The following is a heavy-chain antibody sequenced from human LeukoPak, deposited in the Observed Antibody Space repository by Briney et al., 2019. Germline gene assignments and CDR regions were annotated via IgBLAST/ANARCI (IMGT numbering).Heavy chain of an antibody. V-gene: IGHV3-23*01. J-gene: IGHJ4*02. Sequence: HPGGSLRLSCAASGFTFSSYAMSWVRQAPGKVLEWVSAISGSGGSTYYADSVKGRFTISRDNSKNTLYLQMNSLRAEDTAVYYCAKVGAGSGSYYNFDYWGQGTLVTVSS. D-gene: IGHD3-10*01. CDR1: GFTFSSYA. CDR3: AKVGAGSGSYYNFDY. CDR2: ISGSGGST.